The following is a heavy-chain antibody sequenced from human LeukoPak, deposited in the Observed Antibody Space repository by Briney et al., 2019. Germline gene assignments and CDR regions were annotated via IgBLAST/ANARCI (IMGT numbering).Heavy chain of an antibody. V-gene: IGHV1-69*06. Sequence: SVKVSCKASGGSFRRYAFAWVRQAPGQGLEWMGGIMSVLDTGSYAQGFQGRVTITADRSTSTAYTELRSLRPEDTALYYCAARDNGNDLLSYHAMDVWGNGTTVTVSS. CDR3: AARDNGNDLLSYHAMDV. CDR1: GGSFRRYA. D-gene: IGHD1-1*01. J-gene: IGHJ6*04. CDR2: IMSVLDTG.